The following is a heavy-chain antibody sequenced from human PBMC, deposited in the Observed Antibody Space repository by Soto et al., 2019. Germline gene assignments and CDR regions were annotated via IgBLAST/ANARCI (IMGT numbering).Heavy chain of an antibody. D-gene: IGHD3-10*01. V-gene: IGHV3-11*03. CDR3: ARASPSGGAFDY. CDR1: GFTFSDYY. J-gene: IGHJ4*02. CDR2: ISSSSSYT. Sequence: GGSLRLSCAASGFTFSDYYMSWIRQAPGKGLEWVSYISSSSSYTNYADSVKGRFTISRDNAKNSLYLQMNSLRAEDTAVYYSARASPSGGAFDYWGQGTLVTVSS.